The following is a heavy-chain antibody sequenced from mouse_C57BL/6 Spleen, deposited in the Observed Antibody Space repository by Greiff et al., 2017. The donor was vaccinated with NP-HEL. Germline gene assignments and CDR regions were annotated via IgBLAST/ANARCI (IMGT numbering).Heavy chain of an antibody. CDR1: GYTFTSYW. D-gene: IGHD2-5*01. J-gene: IGHJ1*03. CDR3: ARAPVYSNYGYMDV. V-gene: IGHV1-61*01. Sequence: QVQLQQPGAELVRPGSSVKLSCKASGYTFTSYWMDWVKQRPGQGLEWIGNIYPSDSETHYNQKFKDKATLTVDKASSTAYMQLSSLTSEDSAVYYCARAPVYSNYGYMDVWGTGTTVTVSS. CDR2: IYPSDSET.